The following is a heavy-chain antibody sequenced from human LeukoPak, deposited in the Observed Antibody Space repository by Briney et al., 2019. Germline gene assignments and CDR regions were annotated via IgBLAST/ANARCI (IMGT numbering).Heavy chain of an antibody. CDR1: GGTFSSYA. J-gene: IGHJ4*02. CDR3: ARGGSSGWLSYFDY. CDR2: IIPIFGTA. D-gene: IGHD6-19*01. V-gene: IGHV1-69*13. Sequence: LVRVSCKASGGTFSSYAISWVRQAPGQGLEWMGGIIPIFGTANYAQKFQGRVTITADESTSTAYMELSSLRSEDTAVYYCARGGSSGWLSYFDYWGQGTLVTVSS.